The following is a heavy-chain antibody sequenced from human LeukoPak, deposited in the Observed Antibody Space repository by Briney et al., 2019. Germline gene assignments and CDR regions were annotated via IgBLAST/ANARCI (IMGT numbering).Heavy chain of an antibody. CDR1: GGSFSGYY. D-gene: IGHD2-2*01. V-gene: IGHV4-34*01. Sequence: ASETLSLTCAVYGGSFSGYYWSWIRQPPGKGLEWIGEINHSGSTNYNPSLKSRVTISVDTSKNQFSLKLSSVTAADTAVYYCATLVVPAAMFDFWGQGTLVTVSS. CDR3: ATLVVPAAMFDF. J-gene: IGHJ4*02. CDR2: INHSGST.